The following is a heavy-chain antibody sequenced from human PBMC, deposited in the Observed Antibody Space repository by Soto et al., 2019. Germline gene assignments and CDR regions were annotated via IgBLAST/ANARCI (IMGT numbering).Heavy chain of an antibody. V-gene: IGHV4-59*08. CDR3: ARHEGYIVVVPAAVQQYNWFDP. CDR2: IYYTGSP. D-gene: IGHD2-2*01. CDR1: GGSMSGSY. J-gene: IGHJ5*02. Sequence: SSETLSLTCTVSGGSMSGSYWSWIRQCPGKGLEWIAYIYYTGSPEYNPSLNSRVTISVDTSNNQFSLKLSSVTAADTAVYYCARHEGYIVVVPAAVQQYNWFDPWGQGTLVTVSS.